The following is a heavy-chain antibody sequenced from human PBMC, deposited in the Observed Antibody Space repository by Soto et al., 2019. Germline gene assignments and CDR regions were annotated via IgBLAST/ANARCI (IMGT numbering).Heavy chain of an antibody. V-gene: IGHV4-59*01. CDR3: ARGYSGYDFSWFDP. J-gene: IGHJ5*02. Sequence: SETLSLTCTVSGGSISSYYWSWIRQPPGKGLEWIGYIYYSGSTNYNPSLKSRVTISVDTSKNQFSLKLSSVTAADTAVYYCARGYSGYDFSWFDPWGQGPLVTVSS. CDR2: IYYSGST. CDR1: GGSISSYY. D-gene: IGHD5-12*01.